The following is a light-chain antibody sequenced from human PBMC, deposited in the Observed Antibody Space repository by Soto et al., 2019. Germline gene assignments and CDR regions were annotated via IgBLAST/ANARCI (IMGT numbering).Light chain of an antibody. Sequence: DIQMTQSPSSLSASVGDRVTITCRASQNSNNYLNWYQQRPGKAPKLLISASSSAQSGVPSRIRGSGSGTDFTLNISSLQPEDFTTYYCQQSYSPPWTFGQGTKVEVK. CDR2: ASS. CDR3: QQSYSPPWT. V-gene: IGKV1-39*01. CDR1: QNSNNY. J-gene: IGKJ1*01.